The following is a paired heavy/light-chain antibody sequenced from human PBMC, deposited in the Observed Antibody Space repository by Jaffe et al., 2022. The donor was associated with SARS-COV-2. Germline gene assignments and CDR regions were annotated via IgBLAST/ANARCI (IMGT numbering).Heavy chain of an antibody. J-gene: IGHJ4*02. CDR2: INQDGTDK. V-gene: IGHV3-7*03. CDR3: ARDRGSGGSRGQPHDY. D-gene: IGHD6-25*01. Sequence: EMELVEFGGGLVQPGGSLRLSCAGSGITFSTYWMSWVRQAPGKGLEWVANINQDGTDKYYVDSVRGRFTISRNTAENSLYLQMDSLRVEDTAIYYCARDRGSGGSRGQPHDYWGQGTVVTVSS. CDR1: GITFSTYW.
Light chain of an antibody. Sequence: DIQMTQSPSTLSASIGDRVTITCRASQSISVWLAWYQQKPGKVPKLLIYEASYLQSGVPSRFGGGGSGTEFTLTISSLQPDDSATYFCQQYTAHSPYTFGQGTKLEIK. CDR3: QQYTAHSPYT. J-gene: IGKJ2*01. CDR1: QSISVW. V-gene: IGKV1-5*03. CDR2: EAS.